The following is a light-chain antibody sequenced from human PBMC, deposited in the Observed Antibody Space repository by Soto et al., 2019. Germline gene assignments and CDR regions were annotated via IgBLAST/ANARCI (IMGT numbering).Light chain of an antibody. CDR3: QYYDNSPPSVT. J-gene: IGKJ3*01. CDR2: GAS. Sequence: EIVLTQSPNTLSLSPGERATLSCRASHSVSSDYLVWYQQKPGQAPRLLIYGASSRATGIPDRFSGSGSGTDFTLTISRLEPEDFAVYYCQYYDNSPPSVTFGPGTKVDIK. V-gene: IGKV3-20*01. CDR1: HSVSSDY.